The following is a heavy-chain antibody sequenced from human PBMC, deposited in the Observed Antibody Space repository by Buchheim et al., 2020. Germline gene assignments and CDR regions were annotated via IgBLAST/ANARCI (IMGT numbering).Heavy chain of an antibody. J-gene: IGHJ4*02. CDR3: VRNGWYAIDY. V-gene: IGHV4-4*02. CDR1: GDSVSNDNW. Sequence: QVQMQESGPGLVKPSGTLSLTCTVSGDSVSNDNWWSWVRQSPEKGLEWIGEIYHTGDTNYNPSLKSRVTISVDKSKNQFSLNLNSVTAADTAVYFCVRNGWYAIDYGSQG. D-gene: IGHD6-19*01. CDR2: IYHTGDT.